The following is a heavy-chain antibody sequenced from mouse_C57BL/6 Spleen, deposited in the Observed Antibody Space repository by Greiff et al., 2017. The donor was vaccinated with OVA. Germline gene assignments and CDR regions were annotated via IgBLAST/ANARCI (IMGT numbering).Heavy chain of an antibody. Sequence: DVKLVESGPGLVKPSQSLSLTCSVTGYSITSGYYWNWIRQFPGNKLEWMGYISYDGSNNYNPSLKNRISITRDTSKNQFFLKLNSVTTEDTATYYCARLYSYMDYWGQGTSVTVSS. J-gene: IGHJ4*01. V-gene: IGHV3-6*01. CDR3: ARLYSYMDY. D-gene: IGHD1-1*01. CDR2: ISYDGSN. CDR1: GYSITSGYY.